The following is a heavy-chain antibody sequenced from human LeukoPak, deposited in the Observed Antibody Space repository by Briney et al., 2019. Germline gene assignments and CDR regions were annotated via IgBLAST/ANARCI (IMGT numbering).Heavy chain of an antibody. Sequence: GRSLRLSCAASGFTFSSYAMHWVRQAPGKGLEWVAVISYDGSNKYYADSVRGRFTISRDNSKNTLYLQMNSLRAEDTAVYYCAREEWLRSGGYFDYWGQGTLVTVSS. CDR1: GFTFSSYA. CDR3: AREEWLRSGGYFDY. V-gene: IGHV3-30-3*01. D-gene: IGHD5-12*01. CDR2: ISYDGSNK. J-gene: IGHJ4*02.